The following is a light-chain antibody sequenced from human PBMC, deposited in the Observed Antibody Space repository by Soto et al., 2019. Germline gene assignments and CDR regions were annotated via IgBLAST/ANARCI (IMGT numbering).Light chain of an antibody. J-gene: IGKJ5*01. CDR2: GAS. Sequence: EIVMTQSPATLSVSPGERATLSCRASQSVSSNLAWYQQKPGQASRLLIYGASTRATGIPARFSGSGSGTEFTLTISRLEPEDFAVYYCQQYVSSPPTTFGQGKRLEIK. CDR1: QSVSSN. V-gene: IGKV3-15*01. CDR3: QQYVSSPPTT.